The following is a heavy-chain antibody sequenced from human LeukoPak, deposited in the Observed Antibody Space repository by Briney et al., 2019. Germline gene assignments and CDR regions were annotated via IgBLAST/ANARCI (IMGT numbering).Heavy chain of an antibody. CDR1: GFTFSSYA. CDR3: AKDRSGYSFPWYASDISLNDDY. CDR2: ISGSGGST. D-gene: IGHD5-18*01. V-gene: IGHV3-23*01. J-gene: IGHJ4*02. Sequence: GGSLRLSCAASGFTFSSYAMSWVRQAPGKGLEWVPVISGSGGSTYYADSVKGRFTISRDNSKNTLYLQMNSLRAEDTAVYYCAKDRSGYSFPWYASDISLNDDYWGQGTLVTVSS.